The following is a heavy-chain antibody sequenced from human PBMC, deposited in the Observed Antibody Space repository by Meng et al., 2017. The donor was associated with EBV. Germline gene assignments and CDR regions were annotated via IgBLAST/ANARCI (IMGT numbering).Heavy chain of an antibody. J-gene: IGHJ4*02. CDR1: GGSISGSSYY. V-gene: IGHV4-39*07. CDR2: IYYSGST. Sequence: QLHLRECGPGLVEPSDTLSLTCTVSGGSISGSSYYWGWIRQPPGKGLEGIGSIYYSGSTYYNPSLKSRVTISVDTSKNQFSLKLSSVTAADTAVYYCARVDGDYLRGYYFDYWGQGTLVTVSS. CDR3: ARVDGDYLRGYYFDY. D-gene: IGHD4-17*01.